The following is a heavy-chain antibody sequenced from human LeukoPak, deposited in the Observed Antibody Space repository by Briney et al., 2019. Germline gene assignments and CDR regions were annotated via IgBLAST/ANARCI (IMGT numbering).Heavy chain of an antibody. V-gene: IGHV1-8*01. J-gene: IGHJ3*02. CDR3: ARRLLWFGDDAFDI. D-gene: IGHD3-10*01. Sequence: ASVKVSCKVSGYTLTELSMHWVRQAPGQGLEWMGWMNPNSGNTGYAQKFQGRVTMTRNTSISTAYMELSSLRSEDTAVYYCARRLLWFGDDAFDIWGQGTMVTVSS. CDR2: MNPNSGNT. CDR1: GYTLTELS.